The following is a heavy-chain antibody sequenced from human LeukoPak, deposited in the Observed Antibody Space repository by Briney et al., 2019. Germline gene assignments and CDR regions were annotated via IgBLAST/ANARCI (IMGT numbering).Heavy chain of an antibody. CDR1: GFTLSTYA. CDR3: ARIRGGPIDY. Sequence: GGSLRLSCAASGFTLSTYAMHWVRQAPGKGLEWVAVISYDGTDAYYADSVKGRFTISRDTSKNSLYLQMNSLRAEDTAVFYCARIRGGPIDYWGQGTLVTVSS. J-gene: IGHJ4*02. V-gene: IGHV3-30-3*01. CDR2: ISYDGTDA. D-gene: IGHD3-16*01.